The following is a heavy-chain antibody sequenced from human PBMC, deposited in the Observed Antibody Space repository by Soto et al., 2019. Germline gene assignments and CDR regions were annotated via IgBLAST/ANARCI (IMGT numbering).Heavy chain of an antibody. CDR2: IYASGST. CDR1: DVSITTYH. V-gene: IGHV4-4*07. J-gene: IGHJ5*02. D-gene: IGHD2-2*02. CDR3: ARAQPQGYCFSTSCYTANWFDP. Sequence: QVQLQESGPGLVKPSETLSLTCTVSDVSITTYHWSWIRQPAGKGLEWIGRIYASGSTHYNPSLKSRVTMSVDTSKNQFSLKLSSVTAADTAVYYCARAQPQGYCFSTSCYTANWFDPWGQGTLVTVSS.